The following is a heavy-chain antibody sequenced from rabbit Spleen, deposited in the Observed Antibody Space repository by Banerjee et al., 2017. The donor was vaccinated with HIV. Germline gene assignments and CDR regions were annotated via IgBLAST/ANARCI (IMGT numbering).Heavy chain of an antibody. CDR3: ARGGGDRWSPWYGMDL. Sequence: QSLEESGGGLVQPEGSLTLTCTASGLSFSSTYYMCWVRQAPGKGLEWIGCIATGSGSTYYASWAKGRFTISKTSSTTVTLQMTSLTAADTATYFCARGGGDRWSPWYGMDLWGPGTLVTVS. CDR2: IATGSGST. V-gene: IGHV1S40*01. J-gene: IGHJ6*01. CDR1: GLSFSSTYY. D-gene: IGHD2-1*01.